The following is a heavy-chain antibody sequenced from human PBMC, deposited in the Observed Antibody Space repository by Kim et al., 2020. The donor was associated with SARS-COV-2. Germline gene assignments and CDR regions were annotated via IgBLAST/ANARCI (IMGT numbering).Heavy chain of an antibody. D-gene: IGHD2-2*01. Sequence: GGSLRLSCAASGFIIYDHYMDWVRQAPGKGLEWVGRSGNSATQYAASVKGRFIISRDDSKNSLFLQMNSLETGDTAVYYCVRDGRYCSSTSCSAYYYYMAFWGKGTTVTVSS. J-gene: IGHJ6*03. CDR1: GFIIYDHY. CDR3: VRDGRYCSSTSCSAYYYYMAF. CDR2: SGNSAT. V-gene: IGHV3-72*01.